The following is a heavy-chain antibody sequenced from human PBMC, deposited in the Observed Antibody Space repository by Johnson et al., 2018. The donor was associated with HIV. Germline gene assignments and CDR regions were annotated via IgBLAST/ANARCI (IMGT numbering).Heavy chain of an antibody. D-gene: IGHD6-13*01. CDR3: AKDKIAAARQALPHPFHAFDI. J-gene: IGHJ3*02. Sequence: QVQLVESGGGVVQPGGSLRLSCAASGFTFSSYAMHWVRQAPGKGLEWVAVISYDGSNKYYADTVKGRVTMPRDNAKNTLYLQMNSLRAEDTALYYCAKDKIAAARQALPHPFHAFDIWGQGTMVTVSS. CDR1: GFTFSSYA. V-gene: IGHV3-30-3*01. CDR2: ISYDGSNK.